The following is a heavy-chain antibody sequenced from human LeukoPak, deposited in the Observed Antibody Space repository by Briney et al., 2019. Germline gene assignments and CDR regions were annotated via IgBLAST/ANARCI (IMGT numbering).Heavy chain of an antibody. Sequence: PSETLPLTCSVSGDSISYFYWSWIRQAAGKGLEWIGRISGSGSTDYNASLKSRVTMSVDTSKNQLSLKVISVTAADTAVYYCASVLDGDYAFDYWGQGTLVTVSS. CDR1: GDSISYFY. D-gene: IGHD4-17*01. CDR2: ISGSGST. CDR3: ASVLDGDYAFDY. J-gene: IGHJ4*02. V-gene: IGHV4-4*07.